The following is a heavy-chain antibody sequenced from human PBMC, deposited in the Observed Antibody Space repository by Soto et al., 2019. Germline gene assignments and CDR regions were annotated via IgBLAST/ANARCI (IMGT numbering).Heavy chain of an antibody. CDR2: IYYSGST. J-gene: IGHJ5*02. D-gene: IGHD2-15*01. CDR1: GGSISSGGYY. CDR3: AREVEGYCSGGSCHNWFDP. Sequence: LSLTCTVSGGSISSGGYYWSWIRQHPGKGLEWIGYIYYSGSTYYNPSLKSRVTISVDTSKNQFSLKLSSVTAADTAVYYCAREVEGYCSGGSCHNWFDPWGQGTLVTVYS. V-gene: IGHV4-31*03.